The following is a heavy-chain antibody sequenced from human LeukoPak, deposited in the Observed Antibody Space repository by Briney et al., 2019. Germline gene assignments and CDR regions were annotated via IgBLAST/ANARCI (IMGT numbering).Heavy chain of an antibody. CDR1: GFTFSDYY. CDR2: ISTSAGTI. D-gene: IGHD3-22*01. V-gene: IGHV3-11*01. Sequence: GGSLRLSCAASGFTFSDYYMTWIRQAPGKGPEWISYISTSAGTIYYTDSVKGRFTISRDNAKNSLYLQMNSLRAEDTAVYYCARDAIDSSGFDFDYWGQGTLVTVSS. CDR3: ARDAIDSSGFDFDY. J-gene: IGHJ4*02.